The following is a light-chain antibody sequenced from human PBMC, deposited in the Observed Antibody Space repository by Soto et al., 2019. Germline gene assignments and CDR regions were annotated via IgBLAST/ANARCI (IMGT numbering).Light chain of an antibody. Sequence: QSVLTQPPSVSGAPGQRVTISCTGSSSNIGAGYDVHWYQQLPGTAPKLLIYGNSNRPSGVPDRFSGSKSGTSASLAITGLQAEDEADYYCQYSDSSLSGSRVFGTGTKVTVL. CDR2: GNS. J-gene: IGLJ1*01. V-gene: IGLV1-40*01. CDR1: SSNIGAGYD. CDR3: QYSDSSLSGSRV.